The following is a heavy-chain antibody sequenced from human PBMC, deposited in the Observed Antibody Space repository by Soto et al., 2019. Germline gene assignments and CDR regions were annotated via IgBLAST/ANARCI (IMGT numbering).Heavy chain of an antibody. D-gene: IGHD2-8*02. Sequence: EVQMLESGGGLAQPGGSLRLSCADSGFICSSYDMSWVRQAPGKGLEWVSTILVDGRTFYVDSVKGRFTISRDSSKNTVYLQMNSLTAGDTALYYCAKATATGGGAFDICGQGTMVTVSS. V-gene: IGHV3-23*01. J-gene: IGHJ3*02. CDR3: AKATATGGGAFDI. CDR1: GFICSSYD. CDR2: ILVDGRT.